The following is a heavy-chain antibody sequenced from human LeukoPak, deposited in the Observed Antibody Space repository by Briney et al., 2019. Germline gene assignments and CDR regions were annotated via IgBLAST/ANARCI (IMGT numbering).Heavy chain of an antibody. CDR3: ASWGSGATDAFDI. CDR1: GGSISSGGYY. Sequence: SGTLSLTCTVSGGSISSGGYYWSWIRQHPGKGLEWIGYIYYSGSTYYNPSLKSRVTISVDTSKNRFSLKLSSVTAADTAVYYCASWGSGATDAFDIWGQGTMVTVSS. CDR2: IYYSGST. V-gene: IGHV4-31*03. D-gene: IGHD6-19*01. J-gene: IGHJ3*02.